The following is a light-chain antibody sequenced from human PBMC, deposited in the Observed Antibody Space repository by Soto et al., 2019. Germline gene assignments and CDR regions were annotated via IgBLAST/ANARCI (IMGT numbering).Light chain of an antibody. CDR2: IND. J-gene: IGLJ3*02. CDR1: NSNIGSNP. CDR3: AAWDDSLSGWV. V-gene: IGLV1-44*01. Sequence: QSVLTQPPSASGTPGQRVTISCFGSNSNIGSNPVNWYQQLPGTAPKLLIYINDERPSGVPDRFSASTSDTSASLAISGLQSDDEADYYCAAWDDSLSGWVFGGGTQLTVL.